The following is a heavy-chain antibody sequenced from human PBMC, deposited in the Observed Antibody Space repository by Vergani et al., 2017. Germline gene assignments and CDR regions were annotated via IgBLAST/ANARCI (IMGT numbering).Heavy chain of an antibody. Sequence: QLQLQESGPGLVKPSETLSLTCTVSGGSISSSSYYWGWIRQPPGKGLEWIGSIYYSGSTYYNPALKSRVTISVDTSKNQFSLKLSSVTAADTAVYYCARDKARTVGVVIHAYNWFDPWGQGTLVTVSS. J-gene: IGHJ5*02. CDR2: IYYSGST. CDR3: ARDKARTVGVVIHAYNWFDP. D-gene: IGHD3-3*01. CDR1: GGSISSSSYY. V-gene: IGHV4-39*07.